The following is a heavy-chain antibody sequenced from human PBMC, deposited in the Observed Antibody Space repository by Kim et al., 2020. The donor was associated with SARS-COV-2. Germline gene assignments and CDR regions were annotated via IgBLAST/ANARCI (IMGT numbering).Heavy chain of an antibody. J-gene: IGHJ4*01. V-gene: IGHV3-64*01. D-gene: IGHD3-22*01. CDR3: ARSSDSSGYYRALGY. Sequence: GGSLRLSCAASGFTFSSYAMHWVRQAPGKGLEYVSAISSNGGSTYYANSVKGRFTISRDNSKNTLYLQLGSLRAEDMAVYYCARSSDSSGYYRALGYWG. CDR2: ISSNGGST. CDR1: GFTFSSYA.